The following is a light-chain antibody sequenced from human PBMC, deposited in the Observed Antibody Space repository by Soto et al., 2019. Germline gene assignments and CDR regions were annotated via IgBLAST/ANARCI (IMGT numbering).Light chain of an antibody. J-gene: IGKJ5*01. V-gene: IGKV1-5*01. CDR2: DAS. Sequence: DGPVTRSAASRAGSVGERVTITCRASQSIGNRLAWYQQKPGKAPKLLIYDASSLQSGVPSRFSGSGSGTAFTLTITGLQPDDFARYYCQQCNGPITFGQGTRLEN. CDR1: QSIGNR. CDR3: QQCNGPIT.